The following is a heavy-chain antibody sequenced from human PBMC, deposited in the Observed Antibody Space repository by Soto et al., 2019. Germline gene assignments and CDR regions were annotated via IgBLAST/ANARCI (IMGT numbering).Heavy chain of an antibody. CDR2: ISGSGGST. D-gene: IGHD6-6*01. CDR3: AKYKRGWGIAARPGDY. V-gene: IGHV3-23*01. CDR1: GFTFSSYA. J-gene: IGHJ4*02. Sequence: GGSLRLSCAASGFTFSSYAMSWVRQAPGKGLEWVSAISGSGGSTYYADSVKGRFTISRDNSKNTLYLQMNSLRAEDTAVYYCAKYKRGWGIAARPGDYWGQGTLVTVSS.